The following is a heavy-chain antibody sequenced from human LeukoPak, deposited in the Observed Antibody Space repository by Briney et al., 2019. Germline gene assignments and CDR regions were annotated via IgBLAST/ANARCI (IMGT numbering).Heavy chain of an antibody. CDR2: INHSGST. CDR3: ARSVAGNDY. CDR1: GGSISSSSYY. D-gene: IGHD6-19*01. J-gene: IGHJ4*02. Sequence: PSETLSLTCTVSGGSISSSSYYWSWIRQPPGKGLEWIGEINHSGSTNYNPSLKSRVTISVDTSKNQFSLNLNSVTAADTAVYYCARSVAGNDYWGQGTLVTVSS. V-gene: IGHV4-39*07.